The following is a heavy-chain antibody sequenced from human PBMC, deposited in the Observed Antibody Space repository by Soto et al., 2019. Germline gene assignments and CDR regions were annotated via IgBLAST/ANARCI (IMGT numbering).Heavy chain of an antibody. Sequence: QVQLVESGGGVVQPGRSLRLSCAASGFTFDSHGMHWVRQAPGKGLEWVAVISSDGNNKYYEDSVKGRFTISRDNFNNILYLQMSSLRAEDTAVYYCAKDLLPNTVTTCGSWGQGTLVTVSS. CDR2: ISSDGNNK. CDR3: AKDLLPNTVTTCGS. V-gene: IGHV3-30*18. J-gene: IGHJ5*02. D-gene: IGHD4-17*01. CDR1: GFTFDSHG.